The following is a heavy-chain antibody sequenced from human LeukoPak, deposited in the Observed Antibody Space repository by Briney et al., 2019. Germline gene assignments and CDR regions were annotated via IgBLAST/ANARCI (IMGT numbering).Heavy chain of an antibody. V-gene: IGHV4-31*03. CDR1: GGSISSGGYY. CDR2: IYYSGST. D-gene: IGHD1/OR15-1a*01. J-gene: IGHJ6*03. CDR3: ARDKNSYYVDV. Sequence: SETLSLTCTVSGGSISSGGYYWSWILQHPGKGLEWIGYIYYSGSTYYNPSLKSRVTISVDTSKNQFSLKLSSVTAADTAVYYCARDKNSYYVDVWGKGTAVTVSS.